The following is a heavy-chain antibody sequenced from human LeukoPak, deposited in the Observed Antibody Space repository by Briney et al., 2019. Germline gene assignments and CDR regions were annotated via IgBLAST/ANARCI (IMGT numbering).Heavy chain of an antibody. V-gene: IGHV3-30-3*01. CDR1: GFTFSSYA. CDR3: AREAGYSSSWYYLNWFDP. D-gene: IGHD6-13*01. CDR2: ISYDGSNK. J-gene: IGHJ5*02. Sequence: GRSLRLSCAASGFTFSSYAMHWVRQAPGKGLEWVAVISYDGSNKYYADSEKGRFTISRDNSKNTLYLQMNSLRAEDTAVYYCAREAGYSSSWYYLNWFDPWGQGTLVTVSS.